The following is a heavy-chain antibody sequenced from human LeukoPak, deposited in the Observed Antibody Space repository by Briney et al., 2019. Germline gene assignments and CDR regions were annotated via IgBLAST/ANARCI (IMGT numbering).Heavy chain of an antibody. CDR1: GFTFSSYA. Sequence: GGSLRLSCAASGFTFSSYAMSWVRQAPGKGLEWVPGISGSGGSTYYADSVKGRFTISRDNSKNSLYLQMNSLRAEDTAVYYCARDYGGYDLFDYWGQGTLVTVSS. D-gene: IGHD5-12*01. CDR2: ISGSGGST. V-gene: IGHV3-23*01. CDR3: ARDYGGYDLFDY. J-gene: IGHJ4*02.